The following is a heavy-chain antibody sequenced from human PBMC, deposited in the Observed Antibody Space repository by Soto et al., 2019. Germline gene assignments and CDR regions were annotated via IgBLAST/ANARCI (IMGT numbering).Heavy chain of an antibody. V-gene: IGHV3-30-3*01. D-gene: IGHD2-2*01. CDR2: ISYDGSNK. Sequence: VGSLRLSCAASGFTFSSYAMHWVRQAPGKGLEWVAVISYDGSNKYYTDSVKGRFTISRDNSKNTLYLQMNSLRAEDTAVYYCARGPSSLTRFDYWGQGTLVTVSS. CDR1: GFTFSSYA. J-gene: IGHJ4*02. CDR3: ARGPSSLTRFDY.